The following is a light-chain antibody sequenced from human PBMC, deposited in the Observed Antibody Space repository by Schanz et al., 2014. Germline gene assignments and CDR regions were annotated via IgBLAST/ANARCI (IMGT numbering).Light chain of an antibody. CDR3: QHYSVSPL. CDR2: GAS. V-gene: IGKV3-20*01. CDR1: QRISNID. Sequence: ETVLTQSPGTLSLSPGERATLSCRASQRISNIDLAWYQQKLGQAPNLLVYGASRRATGVPDRFSGSGSGTDFTLTISGVEPEDFAVYYCQHYSVSPLFGQGTRVEI. J-gene: IGKJ1*01.